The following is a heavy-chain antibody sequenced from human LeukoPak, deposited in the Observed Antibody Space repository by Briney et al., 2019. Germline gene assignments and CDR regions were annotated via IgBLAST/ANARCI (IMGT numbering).Heavy chain of an antibody. V-gene: IGHV4-59*01. Sequence: PSETLSLTCTVSGGSISSYYWSWIRQPPGKGLEWIGYIYYSGSTNYNPSLKSRVTISVDTSKNQFSLKLSSVTAADTAVYYCARSIYGDYPLGYWGQGTLVTVSS. CDR3: ARSIYGDYPLGY. D-gene: IGHD4-17*01. CDR2: IYYSGST. CDR1: GGSISSYY. J-gene: IGHJ4*02.